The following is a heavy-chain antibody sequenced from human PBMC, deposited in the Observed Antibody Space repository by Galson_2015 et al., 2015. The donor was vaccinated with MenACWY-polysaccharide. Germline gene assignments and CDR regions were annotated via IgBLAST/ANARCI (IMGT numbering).Heavy chain of an antibody. Sequence: CAISGDSVSSHSASWNWIRQSPSGGLEWLGRTYYRSKWYYDYALSVKSRITLNPDTSKNQVSLQLNSMTPEDTAVYYCARAPDFFTRGFDYWGLGTLATVSS. CDR1: GDSVSSHSAS. V-gene: IGHV6-1*01. CDR2: TYYRSKWYY. CDR3: ARAPDFFTRGFDY. J-gene: IGHJ4*02. D-gene: IGHD2-2*01.